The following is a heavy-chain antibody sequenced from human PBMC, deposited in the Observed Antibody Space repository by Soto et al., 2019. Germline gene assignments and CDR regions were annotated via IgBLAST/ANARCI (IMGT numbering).Heavy chain of an antibody. V-gene: IGHV3-11*01. CDR2: ISSSGSTI. J-gene: IGHJ4*02. D-gene: IGHD7-27*01. Sequence: QVQLVASGGGLVKPGGYLRLSCAASGFTFSDYYMSWIRQAPGKGLEWVSYISSSGSTIYYADCVKGRFTISRDNAKNSLYLQLNSLRAEDTAVYYCARVEDWGSSLDYWGQGTLVTVSS. CDR1: GFTFSDYY. CDR3: ARVEDWGSSLDY.